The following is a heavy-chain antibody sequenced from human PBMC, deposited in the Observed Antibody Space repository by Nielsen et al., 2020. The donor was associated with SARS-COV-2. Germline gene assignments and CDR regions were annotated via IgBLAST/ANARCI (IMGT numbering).Heavy chain of an antibody. V-gene: IGHV1-69*04. Sequence: SVKVSCKASGGTFSSYAVNWVRQAPGQGLEWMGRVIPVLGTANYAQKFQDRVTISADKSTSAAYMDLSSLRSEDTALYYCARDSTMVRGGGGYPGPFDIWGQGTMVTVSS. J-gene: IGHJ3*02. CDR1: GGTFSSYA. D-gene: IGHD3-10*01. CDR2: VIPVLGTA. CDR3: ARDSTMVRGGGGYPGPFDI.